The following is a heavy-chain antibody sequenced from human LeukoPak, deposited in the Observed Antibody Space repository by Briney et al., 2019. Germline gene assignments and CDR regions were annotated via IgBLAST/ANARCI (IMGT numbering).Heavy chain of an antibody. CDR2: IYPGDSDT. CDR3: ARGEWDCTNGVCYTYYFDY. J-gene: IGHJ4*02. CDR1: GYSFTSYW. Sequence: GESLKISCKGSGYSFTSYWIGWVRHMPGKGLEWMGMIYPGDSDTRYSPSFQGQVTISADKSISTAYLQWSSLKASDTAMYYCARGEWDCTNGVCYTYYFDYWGQGTLVTVSS. V-gene: IGHV5-51*01. D-gene: IGHD2-8*01.